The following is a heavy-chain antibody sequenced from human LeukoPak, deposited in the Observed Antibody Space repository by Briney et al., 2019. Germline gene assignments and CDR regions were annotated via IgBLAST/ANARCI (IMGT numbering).Heavy chain of an antibody. CDR3: ARDHTSSWQFDY. CDR1: GFTFSSYS. V-gene: IGHV3-21*01. D-gene: IGHD6-13*01. CDR2: ISSSSSYI. J-gene: IGHJ4*02. Sequence: GGSLRLSCAASGFTFSSYSMNWVRQAPGKGLEWVSSISSSSSYIYYADSVKGRFTISRDNAKNSLYLQMNSLRAEDTAVYYCARDHTSSWQFDYWGQGTLVTVSS.